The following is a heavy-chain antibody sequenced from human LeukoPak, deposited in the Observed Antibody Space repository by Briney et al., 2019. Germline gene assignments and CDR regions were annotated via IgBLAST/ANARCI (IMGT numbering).Heavy chain of an antibody. CDR1: GFTFSSYG. V-gene: IGHV3-30*03. D-gene: IGHD3-22*01. J-gene: IGHJ3*02. Sequence: GRALRLSCAASGFTFSSYGMHWVRQAPGKGLEWVAVVSFDGNNKYYANSVKGRFTISRDYSKNTLYLQMNSLRAEDTAVYYCARVPPGGYYGDDAFDIWGQGTMVTVSS. CDR2: VSFDGNNK. CDR3: ARVPPGGYYGDDAFDI.